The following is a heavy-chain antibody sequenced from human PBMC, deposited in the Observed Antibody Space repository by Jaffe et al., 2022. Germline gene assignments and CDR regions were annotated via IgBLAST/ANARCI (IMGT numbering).Heavy chain of an antibody. V-gene: IGHV3-15*01. CDR1: GFTFSNAW. D-gene: IGHD4-17*01. Sequence: EVQLVESGGGLVKPGGSLRLSCAASGFTFSNAWMSWVRQAPGKGLEWVGRIKSKTDGGTTDYAAPVKGRFTISRDDSKNTLYLQMNSLKTEDTAVYYCTTDWGDYGDYRPFGYWGQGTLVTVSS. CDR3: TTDWGDYGDYRPFGY. CDR2: IKSKTDGGTT. J-gene: IGHJ4*02.